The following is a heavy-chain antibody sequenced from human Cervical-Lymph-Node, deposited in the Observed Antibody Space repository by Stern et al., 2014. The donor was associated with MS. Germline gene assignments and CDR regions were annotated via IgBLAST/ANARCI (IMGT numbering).Heavy chain of an antibody. V-gene: IGHV1-3*01. Sequence: QVQLVQSGAEVKKPGASMTISCKTSGYNVIDHAIHWVRQAPGQRLEWMGWINGGPGTTKYSQKFQGRVSFTRDKAASAAYMDLSSLSPDDTAVYYCARQPDYSDFLDFWGQGTLVTVSS. CDR2: INGGPGTT. CDR1: GYNVIDHA. D-gene: IGHD4-11*01. CDR3: ARQPDYSDFLDF. J-gene: IGHJ4*02.